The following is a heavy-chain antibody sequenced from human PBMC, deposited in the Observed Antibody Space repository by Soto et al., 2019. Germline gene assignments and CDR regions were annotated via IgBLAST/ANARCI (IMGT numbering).Heavy chain of an antibody. Sequence: SETLSLTCAVYGGSFSGYYWSWIRQPPGKGLEWIGEINHSGSTNYNPSLKSRVTISVDTSKNQFSLKLSSVTAADTAVYYCARGGKPYSSSMHYWGQGTLVTVSS. CDR3: ARGGKPYSSSMHY. CDR2: INHSGST. CDR1: GGSFSGYY. J-gene: IGHJ4*02. D-gene: IGHD6-6*01. V-gene: IGHV4-34*01.